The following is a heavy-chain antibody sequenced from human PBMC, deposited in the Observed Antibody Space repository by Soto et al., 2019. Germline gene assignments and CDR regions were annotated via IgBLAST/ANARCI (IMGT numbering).Heavy chain of an antibody. Sequence: SETLSLTCTVSSGSLNIYYWSWIRQPPGKELEWIGNIYYRGTTNYNPSLQCRVTMSIDTSKNQVSLMLTSLTAADTAVYYGTRVATAVPSWGRGVLVTVSS. CDR3: TRVATAVPS. D-gene: IGHD5-18*01. CDR2: IYYRGTT. V-gene: IGHV4-59*08. J-gene: IGHJ5*02. CDR1: SGSLNIYY.